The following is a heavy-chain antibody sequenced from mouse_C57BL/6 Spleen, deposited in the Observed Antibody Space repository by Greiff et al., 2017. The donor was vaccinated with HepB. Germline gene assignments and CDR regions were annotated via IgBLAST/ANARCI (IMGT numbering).Heavy chain of an antibody. CDR1: GYTFTSYW. V-gene: IGHV1-69*01. CDR3: ARGSSYFDY. Sequence: VKLQESGAELVMPGASVKLSCKASGYTFTSYWMHWVKQRPGQGLEWIGEIDPSDSYTNYNQKFKGKSTLTVDKSSSTAYMQLSSLTSEDSAVYYCARGSSYFDYWGQGTTLTVSS. J-gene: IGHJ2*01. CDR2: IDPSDSYT.